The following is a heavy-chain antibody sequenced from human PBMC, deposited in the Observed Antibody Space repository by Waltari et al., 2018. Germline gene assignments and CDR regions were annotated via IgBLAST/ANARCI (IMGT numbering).Heavy chain of an antibody. Sequence: QVPLVQSGAEVKKPGASVKVSCKASGYTFTGYYMHWVRQAPGQGLEWMGWINPNSGGKNYAQKFQGRVTMTRDTSISTAYMELSRLRSDDTAVYYCARGGQWLVRNWFDPWGQGTLVTVSS. CDR2: INPNSGGK. J-gene: IGHJ5*02. CDR3: ARGGQWLVRNWFDP. V-gene: IGHV1-2*02. D-gene: IGHD6-19*01. CDR1: GYTFTGYY.